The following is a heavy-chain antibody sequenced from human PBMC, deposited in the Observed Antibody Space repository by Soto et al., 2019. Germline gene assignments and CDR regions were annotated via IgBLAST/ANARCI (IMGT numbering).Heavy chain of an antibody. Sequence: ETLSLTCAVYGGSFSGYYWSWIRQPPGKGLEWIGEINHSGSTNYNPSLKSRVTISVDTSKNQFSLKLSSVTAADTAVYYCARGRGSSWYGYYYYYMDVWGKGTTVTVSS. J-gene: IGHJ6*03. D-gene: IGHD6-13*01. CDR3: ARGRGSSWYGYYYYYMDV. CDR2: INHSGST. V-gene: IGHV4-34*01. CDR1: GGSFSGYY.